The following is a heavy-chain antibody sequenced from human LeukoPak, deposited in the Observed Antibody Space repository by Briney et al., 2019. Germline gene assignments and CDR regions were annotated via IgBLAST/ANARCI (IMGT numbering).Heavy chain of an antibody. J-gene: IGHJ3*01. Sequence: VASVKVSCKASGYTFTSYDINWVRQATGQGLEWMGGIIPMFDTANYAQRFQGRLTITADKSTSTAYMELSSLTSEDTAVYYCARADNWEGAKGGWGQGTMVTVSS. CDR2: IIPMFDTA. CDR3: ARADNWEGAKGG. V-gene: IGHV1-69*06. CDR1: GYTFTSYD. D-gene: IGHD1-26*01.